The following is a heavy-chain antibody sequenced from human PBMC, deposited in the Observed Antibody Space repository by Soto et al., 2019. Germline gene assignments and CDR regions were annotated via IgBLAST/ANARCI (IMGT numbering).Heavy chain of an antibody. J-gene: IGHJ5*02. CDR1: GFTFSSYA. CDR2: ISGSGGST. V-gene: IGHV3-23*01. Sequence: EVQLLESGGGLVQPGGSLRLSCAASGFTFSSYAMSWVRQAPGKGLEWVSAISGSGGSTYYADSVKGRFTISRDNSKNTPYLQMNSLRAEETAVYYCEKGVPGAGYSKFDPWGQGTLVTVSS. D-gene: IGHD6-13*01. CDR3: EKGVPGAGYSKFDP.